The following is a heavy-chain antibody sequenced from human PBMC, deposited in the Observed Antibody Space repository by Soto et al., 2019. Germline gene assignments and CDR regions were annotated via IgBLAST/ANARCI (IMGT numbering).Heavy chain of an antibody. Sequence: AASVKVSCKASGYTFTSYAMHWVRQAPGQRLEWMGWINAGNGNTKYSQKFQGRVTITRDTSASTAYMELSSLRSEDTAVYYCARDAYYDSSGYYYFDYWGQGTLVTVSS. D-gene: IGHD3-22*01. J-gene: IGHJ4*02. V-gene: IGHV1-3*01. CDR1: GYTFTSYA. CDR3: ARDAYYDSSGYYYFDY. CDR2: INAGNGNT.